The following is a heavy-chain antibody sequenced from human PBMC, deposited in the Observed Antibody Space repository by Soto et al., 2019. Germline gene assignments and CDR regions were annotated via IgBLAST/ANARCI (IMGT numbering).Heavy chain of an antibody. Sequence: SETLSLTCTVSGGSISSGGYCWSWIRQHPGKGLEWIGYIYYSGSTYYNPSLKSRVTISVDTSKNQFSLKLSSVTAADTAVYYCARHYDILTGYPIDYYYYGMDVWGQGTTVTVSS. CDR2: IYYSGST. J-gene: IGHJ6*02. CDR1: GGSISSGGYC. CDR3: ARHYDILTGYPIDYYYYGMDV. V-gene: IGHV4-31*03. D-gene: IGHD3-9*01.